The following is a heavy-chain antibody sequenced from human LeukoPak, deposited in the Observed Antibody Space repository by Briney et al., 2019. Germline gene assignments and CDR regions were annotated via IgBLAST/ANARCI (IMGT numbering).Heavy chain of an antibody. CDR2: IYSGGST. CDR1: GFTFSSYA. J-gene: IGHJ4*02. V-gene: IGHV3-53*01. Sequence: GGSLRLSCAASGFTFSSYAMSWVRQPPGKGLEWVSVIYSGGSTYYADSVKGRFTISRDNSKSTLYIQMNSLRAGDTAVYYCARAKPKNMVRGLIMRRESRYYFDYWGQGTLVTVSS. CDR3: ARAKPKNMVRGLIMRRESRYYFDY. D-gene: IGHD3-10*01.